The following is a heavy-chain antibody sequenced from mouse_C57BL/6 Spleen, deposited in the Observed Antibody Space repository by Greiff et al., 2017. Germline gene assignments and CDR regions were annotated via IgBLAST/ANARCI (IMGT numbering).Heavy chain of an antibody. CDR1: GYTFTSYW. CDR3: ARTFITTVVPFDY. D-gene: IGHD1-1*01. CDR2: INPSSGYT. J-gene: IGHJ2*01. V-gene: IGHV1-7*01. Sequence: VQLQESGAELAKPGASVKLSCKASGYTFTSYWMHWVKQRPGQGLEWIGYINPSSGYTKYNQKFKDKATLPADKSSSTAYMQLSSLTYEDSAVYYCARTFITTVVPFDYWGQGTTLTVSS.